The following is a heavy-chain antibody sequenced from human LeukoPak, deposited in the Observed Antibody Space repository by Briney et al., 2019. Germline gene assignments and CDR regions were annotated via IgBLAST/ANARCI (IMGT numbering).Heavy chain of an antibody. Sequence: SETLSLTCSVSGGSIHTYYWTWIRQPPGKGLEWIGNVYYSGTTYYNPSLKSRLTISVDTSKNQFSLKLNSVTAADTAVYFCARVCGGDSYLGAFDIWGQGTVVTVSS. CDR1: GGSIHTYY. CDR2: VYYSGTT. D-gene: IGHD2-21*02. V-gene: IGHV4-59*13. CDR3: ARVCGGDSYLGAFDI. J-gene: IGHJ3*02.